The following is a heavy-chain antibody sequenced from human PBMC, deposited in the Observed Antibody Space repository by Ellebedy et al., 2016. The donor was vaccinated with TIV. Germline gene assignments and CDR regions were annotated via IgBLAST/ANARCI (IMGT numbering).Heavy chain of an antibody. Sequence: SETLSLTXTVSGGSVTTGNNYWAWIRQSPGRGLEWIGTIYYSGTTYYSASLKSRVTMSVDTSRNQFSLKLTSVTVADTAIYFCARDEYYSSGWYSGFETWGQGTLVSVSS. V-gene: IGHV4-39*02. CDR1: GGSVTTGNNY. D-gene: IGHD6-19*01. CDR3: ARDEYYSSGWYSGFET. CDR2: IYYSGTT. J-gene: IGHJ5*02.